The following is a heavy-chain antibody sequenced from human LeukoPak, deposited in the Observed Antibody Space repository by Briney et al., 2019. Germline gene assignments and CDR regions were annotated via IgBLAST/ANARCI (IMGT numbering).Heavy chain of an antibody. J-gene: IGHJ3*02. CDR3: AMLMVYASVKNAFDI. Sequence: ASVKVSCKASGGTLSSYAISWVRQAPGQGLEWMGGIIPIFGTANYAQKFQGRVTITADESTSTAYMELSSLRSEDTAVYYCAMLMVYASVKNAFDIWGQGTMVTVSS. CDR2: IIPIFGTA. CDR1: GGTLSSYA. D-gene: IGHD2-8*01. V-gene: IGHV1-69*13.